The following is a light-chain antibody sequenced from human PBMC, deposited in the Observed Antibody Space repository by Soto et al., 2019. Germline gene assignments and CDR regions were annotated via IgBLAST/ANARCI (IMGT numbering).Light chain of an antibody. CDR3: QHYNNWPRT. V-gene: IGKV3-15*01. CDR1: QSVSSN. CDR2: GSS. Sequence: EIVRTQSPAILSVSPGERATLSCRASQSVSSNLAWYQQKPGQAPRLLISGSSTRATGIPARFSGTGSGTEFTLTISSLQSEDFAVYYCQHYNNWPRTFGQGTMVEIK. J-gene: IGKJ1*01.